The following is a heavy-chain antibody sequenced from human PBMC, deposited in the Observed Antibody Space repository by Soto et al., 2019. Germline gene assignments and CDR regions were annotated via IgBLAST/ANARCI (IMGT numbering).Heavy chain of an antibody. CDR3: ARDYYTYFDY. D-gene: IGHD3-3*01. CDR1: GASISTYY. CDR2: ISNSGLT. Sequence: SETLSLTCTVSGASISTYYWSWIRQPPGKGPEWIGYISNSGLTKYNPSLKSRVTISVDTSKNHLSLNLSSVSAADTAVYFCARDYYTYFDYWGQGTQVTVSS. V-gene: IGHV4-59*01. J-gene: IGHJ4*02.